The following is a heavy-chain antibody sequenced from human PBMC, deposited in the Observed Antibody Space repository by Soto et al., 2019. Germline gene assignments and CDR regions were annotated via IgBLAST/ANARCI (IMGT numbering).Heavy chain of an antibody. CDR1: GYTLTELS. CDR2: FDPEDGET. D-gene: IGHD3-10*01. J-gene: IGHJ6*03. Sequence: ASVKVSCKVSGYTLTELSMHWVRQAPGKGLEWMGGFDPEDGETIYAQKFQGRVTMTEDTSTDTAYMELSSLRSEDTAVYYCATGRITMVRGVRYYYYYMDVWGKGTTVTVSS. CDR3: ATGRITMVRGVRYYYYYMDV. V-gene: IGHV1-24*01.